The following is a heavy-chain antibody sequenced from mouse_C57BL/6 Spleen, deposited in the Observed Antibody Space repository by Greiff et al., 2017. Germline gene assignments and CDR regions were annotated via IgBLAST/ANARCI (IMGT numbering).Heavy chain of an antibody. CDR1: GYTFTSYW. CDR3: ARAGYYSNPAWFAY. V-gene: IGHV1-69*01. Sequence: QVQLQQPGAELVMPGASVKLSCKASGYTFTSYWMHWVKQRPGQGLEWIGEIDPSDSYTNYNQKFKGKSTLTVDKSSSTAYMQRSSLTSEDSAVYYCARAGYYSNPAWFAYWGQGTLVTVSA. CDR2: IDPSDSYT. D-gene: IGHD2-5*01. J-gene: IGHJ3*01.